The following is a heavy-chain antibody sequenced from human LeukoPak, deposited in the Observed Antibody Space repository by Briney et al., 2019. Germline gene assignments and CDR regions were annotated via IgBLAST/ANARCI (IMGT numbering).Heavy chain of an antibody. V-gene: IGHV3-9*01. Sequence: GRSLRLSCAPSGFTFDDYAMHWVRQAPGKGLEWVSGISWNSGSIGYADSVKGRFTISRDNAKNSLYLQMNSLRAEDTALYYCAKGGGVLWFGEPMNWFDPWGQGTLVTVSS. CDR2: ISWNSGSI. CDR1: GFTFDDYA. D-gene: IGHD3-10*01. CDR3: AKGGGVLWFGEPMNWFDP. J-gene: IGHJ5*02.